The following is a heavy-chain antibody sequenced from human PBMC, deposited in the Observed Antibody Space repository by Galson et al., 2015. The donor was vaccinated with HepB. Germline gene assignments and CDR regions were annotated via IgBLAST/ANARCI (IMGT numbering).Heavy chain of an antibody. V-gene: IGHV5-51*01. CDR1: GYSLTSYW. D-gene: IGHD6-6*01. CDR2: IYPDDSDT. Sequence: SVAEVEKPGESLKISCKGSGYSLTSYWVAWVRQMPGKGLEWMGIIYPDDSDTRYSPSFQGQVTISADKSISTAYLQWSSLEASDTAWYYCARRSSSAAGGRGLDVWGQGTTVTVSS. CDR3: ARRSSSAAGGRGLDV. J-gene: IGHJ6*02.